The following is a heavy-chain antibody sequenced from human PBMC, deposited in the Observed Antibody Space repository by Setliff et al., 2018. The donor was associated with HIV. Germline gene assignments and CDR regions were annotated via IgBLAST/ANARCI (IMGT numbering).Heavy chain of an antibody. D-gene: IGHD6-25*01. J-gene: IGHJ4*02. Sequence: ASVKVSCKTFGYYFNIDYMHWVRQAPGQGLEWMAMVSPFDDGTNYAQKFQGRVTMTRDTSTSTVYMELRSLRSEDSAVYYCARYSPRGYTLTGPYWGQGTLVTVSS. CDR3: ARYSPRGYTLTGPY. CDR2: VSPFDDGT. V-gene: IGHV1-46*02. CDR1: GYYFNIDY.